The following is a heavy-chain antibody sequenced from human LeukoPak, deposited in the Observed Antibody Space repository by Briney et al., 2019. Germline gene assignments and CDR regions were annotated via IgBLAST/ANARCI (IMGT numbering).Heavy chain of an antibody. Sequence: ASVKVSCKASGFTFTGYYIHWVRQAPRQGLEWMGWVNPNSGSTNYAQMFQGRVTMTRDTSINTAYMELSGLRSDDTAVYYCARDSYGGNWSLGYWGQGTLVTVSS. CDR2: VNPNSGST. V-gene: IGHV1-2*02. CDR1: GFTFTGYY. D-gene: IGHD4-23*01. CDR3: ARDSYGGNWSLGY. J-gene: IGHJ4*02.